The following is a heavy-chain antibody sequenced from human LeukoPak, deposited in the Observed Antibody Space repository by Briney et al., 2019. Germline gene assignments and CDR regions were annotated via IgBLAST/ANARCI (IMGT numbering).Heavy chain of an antibody. Sequence: PSETLSLTCTVSGSSISSYYWSWIRQPPGKGLEWIGEINHSGSTNYNPSLKSRVTISVDTSKNQFSLKLSSVTAADTAVYYCAIHTPAGTYGDSRNWFDPWGQGTLVTVSS. V-gene: IGHV4-34*01. CDR2: INHSGST. J-gene: IGHJ5*02. CDR3: AIHTPAGTYGDSRNWFDP. D-gene: IGHD4-17*01. CDR1: GSSISSYY.